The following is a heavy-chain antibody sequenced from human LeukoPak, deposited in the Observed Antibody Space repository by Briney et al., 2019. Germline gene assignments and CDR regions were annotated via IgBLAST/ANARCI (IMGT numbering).Heavy chain of an antibody. J-gene: IGHJ6*03. Sequence: MASETLSLTCTVSGYSISSGYYWGWIRQPPGKGLEWIGSIYHSGSTYYNPSLKSRVTISVDTSKNQFSLKLSSVTAADTAVYYCARDPLSYGDSRYYYYYMDVWGKGTTVTVSS. CDR2: IYHSGST. CDR1: GYSISSGYY. CDR3: ARDPLSYGDSRYYYYYMDV. V-gene: IGHV4-38-2*02. D-gene: IGHD4-17*01.